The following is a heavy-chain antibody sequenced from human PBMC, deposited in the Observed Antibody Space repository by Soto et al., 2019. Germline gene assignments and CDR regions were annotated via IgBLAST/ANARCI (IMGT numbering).Heavy chain of an antibody. V-gene: IGHV4-59*02. Sequence: QVQLQESGPGLVKPSETLSLTCTVSGGSVSNSYWGWIRQPSGKGLEWVAYVYYSGSTNYNPSLGSRVTISVDKSKNQFSLKMTSVTGADTAVYYCARGRSHEWELLVQYFDYWGQGTLVTVSS. J-gene: IGHJ4*02. CDR2: VYYSGST. CDR1: GGSVSNSY. CDR3: ARGRSHEWELLVQYFDY. D-gene: IGHD1-26*01.